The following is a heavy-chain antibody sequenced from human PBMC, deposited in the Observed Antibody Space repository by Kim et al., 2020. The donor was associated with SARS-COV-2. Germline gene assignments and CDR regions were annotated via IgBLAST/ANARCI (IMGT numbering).Heavy chain of an antibody. CDR1: GGSFSGYY. CDR2: INHSGST. Sequence: SETLSLTCDVYGGSFSGYYWSWIRQPPGKGLEWIGEINHSGSTNYNPSLKSRVTISVDTSKNQFSLKLSSVTAADTAVYYCARVLYGMVRGVIIVTNYYYYGMDVWGQGTTVTVSS. CDR3: ARVLYGMVRGVIIVTNYYYYGMDV. J-gene: IGHJ6*02. D-gene: IGHD3-10*01. V-gene: IGHV4-34*01.